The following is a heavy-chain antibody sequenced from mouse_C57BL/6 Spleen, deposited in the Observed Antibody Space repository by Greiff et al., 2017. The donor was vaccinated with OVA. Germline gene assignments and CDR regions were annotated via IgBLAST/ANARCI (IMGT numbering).Heavy chain of an antibody. Sequence: VQLQQSGAELVRPGASVTLSCKASGYTFTDYEMHWVKQTPVHGLEWIGAIDPETGGTAYNQKFKGKAILTADKSSSTAYMELRSLTSEDSAVYYCTRHFYYYGSSYFDYWGQGTTLTVSS. CDR3: TRHFYYYGSSYFDY. CDR2: IDPETGGT. V-gene: IGHV1-15*01. J-gene: IGHJ2*01. D-gene: IGHD1-1*01. CDR1: GYTFTDYE.